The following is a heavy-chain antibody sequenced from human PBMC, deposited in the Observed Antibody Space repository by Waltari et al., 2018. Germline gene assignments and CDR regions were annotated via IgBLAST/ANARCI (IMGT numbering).Heavy chain of an antibody. CDR3: ASLGFDSRQNPYYFDY. Sequence: QVQLVQSGAEVKKPGASVKVSCKASGYTFTSYYMHWVRQAPGQGLEWMGIINPSGGSTSYAQKFQGRVTMTRDTSTSTVYMELSSLRSEDTAVYYCASLGFDSRQNPYYFDYWGQGTLVTVSS. CDR1: GYTFTSYY. V-gene: IGHV1-46*01. CDR2: INPSGGST. D-gene: IGHD3-16*01. J-gene: IGHJ4*02.